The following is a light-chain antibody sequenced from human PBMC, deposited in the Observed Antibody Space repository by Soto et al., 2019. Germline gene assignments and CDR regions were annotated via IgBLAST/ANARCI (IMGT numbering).Light chain of an antibody. V-gene: IGKV4-1*01. J-gene: IGKJ1*01. Sequence: DIVMTQSPDSLAVSLGERATINCKSSQSVLSSSNSKNYLTWYQQKPGLPPKLLIYWPSTRESGVPDRCGGSRSGTDFTLTISCLQAEDVAVYYCQQYYSAPCTFGQGTKVEIK. CDR1: QSVLSSSNSKNY. CDR2: WPS. CDR3: QQYYSAPCT.